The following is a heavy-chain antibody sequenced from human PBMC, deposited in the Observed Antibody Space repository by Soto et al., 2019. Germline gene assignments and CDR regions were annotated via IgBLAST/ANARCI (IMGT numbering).Heavy chain of an antibody. J-gene: IGHJ5*02. CDR3: AKDLRLMVRGVSWFDP. CDR2: ISYDGSNK. CDR1: GFTFSSYG. Sequence: QVQLVESGGGVVQPGRSLRLSCAASGFTFSSYGMHWVRQAPGKGLEWVAVISYDGSNKYYADSVKGRFTISRDNSKNTLYLQMNSLRAEDTAVYYCAKDLRLMVRGVSWFDPWGQGTLVTVSS. D-gene: IGHD3-10*01. V-gene: IGHV3-30*18.